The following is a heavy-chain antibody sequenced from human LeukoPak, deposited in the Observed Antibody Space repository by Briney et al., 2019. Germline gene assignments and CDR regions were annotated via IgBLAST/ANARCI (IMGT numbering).Heavy chain of an antibody. V-gene: IGHV3-30*18. D-gene: IGHD3-16*01. CDR3: AKAPRGTNYIDY. J-gene: IGHJ4*02. CDR2: VSYDGSNK. CDR1: GFTFSNYG. Sequence: PGRSLRLSCAASGFTFSNYGMHWVRQAPGKGLEWVAIVSYDGSNKYYADSVKGRFTISRDNSKNTLYLQMNSLRAEDTAVYYCAKAPRGTNYIDYWGQGTLVTVSS.